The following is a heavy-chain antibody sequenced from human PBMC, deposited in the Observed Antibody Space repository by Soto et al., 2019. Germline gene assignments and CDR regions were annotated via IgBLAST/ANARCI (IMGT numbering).Heavy chain of an antibody. V-gene: IGHV1-2*02. Sequence: ASVKVSCKASGYTFSDYYIHWVRQAPGQGLEGMGWINPNSCGKKYAPKFPGGVTMTRDTSITTAYMELSRLRSGDTAVYYCAREPATAKTEGVDFWGQGTLVTVSS. CDR2: INPNSCGK. J-gene: IGHJ4*02. CDR1: GYTFSDYY. D-gene: IGHD1-1*01. CDR3: AREPATAKTEGVDF.